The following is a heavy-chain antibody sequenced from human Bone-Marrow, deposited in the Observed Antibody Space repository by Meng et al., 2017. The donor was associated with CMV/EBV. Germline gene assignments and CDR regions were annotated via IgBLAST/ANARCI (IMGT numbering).Heavy chain of an antibody. CDR2: FDPEDGET. J-gene: IGHJ6*02. V-gene: IGHV1-24*01. CDR3: ATSKDDFWRGLPTQPGGMDV. CDR1: GYTLTELS. Sequence: ASVKVSCKVSGYTLTELSMHWVRQAPGKGLEWMGGFDPEDGETIYAQKFQGRVTMTEDTSTDTAYMELSSLRSEDTAVYYCATSKDDFWRGLPTQPGGMDVWGQGTTVTVSS. D-gene: IGHD3-3*01.